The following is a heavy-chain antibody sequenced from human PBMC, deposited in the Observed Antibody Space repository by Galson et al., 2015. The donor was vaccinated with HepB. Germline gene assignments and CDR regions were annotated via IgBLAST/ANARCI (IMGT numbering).Heavy chain of an antibody. CDR1: GSTLTELS. V-gene: IGHV1-24*01. J-gene: IGHJ6*03. CDR2: FDPDDGET. CDR3: ATWGDYDSSGYYMDV. Sequence: SVTVSCKVSGSTLTELSMHWVRQAPGKGLEWMGGFDPDDGETIYAQKFQGRVTMTEDTSTDTAYMELSSLRSEDTAVYYCATWGDYDSSGYYMDVWGQGTTVTVSS. D-gene: IGHD3-22*01.